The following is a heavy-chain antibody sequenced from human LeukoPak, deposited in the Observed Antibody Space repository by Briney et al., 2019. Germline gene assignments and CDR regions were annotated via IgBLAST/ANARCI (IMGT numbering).Heavy chain of an antibody. D-gene: IGHD1-1*01. CDR3: ASLHNWNDYAFDY. V-gene: IGHV3-21*01. CDR2: ISSSSSYI. CDR1: GFTFSSYS. J-gene: IGHJ4*02. Sequence: GGSLRLSCAASGFTFSSYSMNWVRQAPGKGLEWVSSISSSSSYIYYADSVKGRFTISRDNAKNSLYLRMNSLRAEDTAVYYCASLHNWNDYAFDYWGQGTLVTVSS.